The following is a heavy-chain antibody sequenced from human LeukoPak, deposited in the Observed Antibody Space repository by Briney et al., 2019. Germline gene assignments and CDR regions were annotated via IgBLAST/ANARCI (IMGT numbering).Heavy chain of an antibody. V-gene: IGHV4-34*01. D-gene: IGHD3-3*01. CDR3: ARRSVPRIPHFDY. Sequence: SETLSLTCAVYGGSFSGYYWSWIRQPSGKGLEWIGEINHSGSTNYNPSLKSRVTISVDTSKNQFSLKLSSVTAADTAMYYCARRSVPRIPHFDYWGQGTLVIVSS. CDR1: GGSFSGYY. CDR2: INHSGST. J-gene: IGHJ4*02.